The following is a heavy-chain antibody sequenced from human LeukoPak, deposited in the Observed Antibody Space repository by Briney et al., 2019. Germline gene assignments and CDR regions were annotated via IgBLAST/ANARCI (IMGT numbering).Heavy chain of an antibody. V-gene: IGHV4-31*03. D-gene: IGHD4-17*01. CDR2: IYYSGSI. Sequence: SQTLSLTCTLSGRSISSGGYYWRWLRQHPGKGLEWIGYIYYSGSIYYNPSLKSRVTISVDTSKSQFSLRLSSVPAADTAVYYCARYEGSYGGLYGMDVWGQGTTVTVSS. CDR1: GRSISSGGYY. J-gene: IGHJ6*02. CDR3: ARYEGSYGGLYGMDV.